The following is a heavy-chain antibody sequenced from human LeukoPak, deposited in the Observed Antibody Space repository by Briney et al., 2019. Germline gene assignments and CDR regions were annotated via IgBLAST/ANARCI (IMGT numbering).Heavy chain of an antibody. D-gene: IGHD4-23*01. Sequence: GGSLRLSCAASGFTFSSYAMSWVRQAPRKGLEWVSAISGSGGSTYYADSVKGRFTISRDNSKNTLYLQMNSLRAEDTAAYYCARALDYGGNARYYYYYYMDVWGKGTTVTVS. CDR3: ARALDYGGNARYYYYYYMDV. V-gene: IGHV3-23*01. J-gene: IGHJ6*03. CDR1: GFTFSSYA. CDR2: ISGSGGST.